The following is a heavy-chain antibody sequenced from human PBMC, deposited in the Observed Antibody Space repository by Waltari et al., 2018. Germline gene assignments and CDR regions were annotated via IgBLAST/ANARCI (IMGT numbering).Heavy chain of an antibody. CDR2: INSEGSST. CDR1: GFIFSTYW. Sequence: EVQLVESGGGLVQPGGSLRLSCVASGFIFSTYWMDWVRQAPGKGLVWVSRINSEGSSTTYADSVNGRFTISRDNAKNTLYLHMSSLGAEDTAVYYCVRENIAAAGLESWGQGTLVTVSS. D-gene: IGHD6-13*01. CDR3: VRENIAAAGLES. J-gene: IGHJ4*02. V-gene: IGHV3-74*01.